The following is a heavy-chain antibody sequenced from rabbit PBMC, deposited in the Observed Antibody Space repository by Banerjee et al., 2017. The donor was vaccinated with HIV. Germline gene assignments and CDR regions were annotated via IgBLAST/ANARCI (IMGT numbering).Heavy chain of an antibody. Sequence: QEQLEESGGDLVKPGASLTLTCTASGFSLSNNYVMCWVRQAPGKGPEWVACIAAGSSGGTYYASWAKGRFTISKTSSTTVTLQMTSLTAADTATYFCARDLAGVIGWNFGLWGQGTLVTVS. D-gene: IGHD4-1*01. CDR1: GFSLSNNYV. CDR2: IAAGSSGGT. J-gene: IGHJ4*01. CDR3: ARDLAGVIGWNFGL. V-gene: IGHV1S45*01.